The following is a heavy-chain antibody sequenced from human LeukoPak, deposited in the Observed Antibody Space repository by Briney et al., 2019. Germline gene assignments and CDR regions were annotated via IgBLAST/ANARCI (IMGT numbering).Heavy chain of an antibody. V-gene: IGHV3-30*18. CDR1: GFTFSSYG. D-gene: IGHD6-13*01. Sequence: GGSLRLSCAASGFTFSSYGMHWVRQAPGKGLEWVAVISYDGSNKYYADSVKGRFTISRDKSKNTLYLQMNSLRAEDTAVYYCAKDSSMAAAGTFDYWGQGTLVTVSS. CDR2: ISYDGSNK. CDR3: AKDSSMAAAGTFDY. J-gene: IGHJ4*02.